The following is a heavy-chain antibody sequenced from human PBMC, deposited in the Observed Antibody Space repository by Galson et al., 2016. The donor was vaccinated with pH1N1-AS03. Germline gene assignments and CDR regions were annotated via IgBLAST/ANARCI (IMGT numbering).Heavy chain of an antibody. CDR3: VRDSVGPTNENAFYF. D-gene: IGHD1-26*01. CDR1: GASISRSY. J-gene: IGHJ3*01. Sequence: SETLSLTCSVSGASISRSYWGWVRQPPGKGLEWIGYVSDTGRTKYNSSLESRVSMSVDTSTNQFSLKVGSVTAADTAVYYCVRDSVGPTNENAFYFWGQETMFIV. CDR2: VSDTGRT. V-gene: IGHV4-59*01.